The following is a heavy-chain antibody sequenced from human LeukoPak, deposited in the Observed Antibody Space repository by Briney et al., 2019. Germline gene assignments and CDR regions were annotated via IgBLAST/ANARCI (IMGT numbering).Heavy chain of an antibody. CDR1: GYSFTSYW. CDR3: ARRFSHYYYYMDV. J-gene: IGHJ6*03. V-gene: IGHV5-51*01. Sequence: GESLQISCKGSGYSFTSYWIGWVRQMPGKGLEWMGIIYPGDSDTRYSPSFQGQVTISADKSISTAYLQWSSLKASDTAMYYCARRFSHYYYYMDVWGKGTTVTVSS. CDR2: IYPGDSDT.